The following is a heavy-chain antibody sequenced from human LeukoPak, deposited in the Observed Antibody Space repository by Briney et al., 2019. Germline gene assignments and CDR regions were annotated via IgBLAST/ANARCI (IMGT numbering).Heavy chain of an antibody. J-gene: IGHJ4*02. CDR3: ARTLYHFDY. CDR2: IHYSGST. CDR1: GGSISSGGYY. D-gene: IGHD5/OR15-5a*01. Sequence: SETLSLTCTVSGGSISSGGYYWSCIRQHPGNGLEWIGYIHYSGSTYYNPSLKSRVTISVDTSKNQFSLKLSSVTAADTAVYYCARTLYHFDYWGQGTLVTVSS. V-gene: IGHV4-31*03.